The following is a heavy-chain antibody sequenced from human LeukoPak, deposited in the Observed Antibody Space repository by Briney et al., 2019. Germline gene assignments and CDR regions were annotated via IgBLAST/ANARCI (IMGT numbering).Heavy chain of an antibody. J-gene: IGHJ4*02. V-gene: IGHV4-59*08. CDR1: GGSISSDY. CDR2: FHYSGST. Sequence: SETLSLTCTVSGGSISSDYWSWFRQSPGKGLEWIGYFHYSGSTNYNPSLKSRVIISVDKSKNHFSLNLSSVTAADTDVYYCAKYRTGSGYVDHWGQGTLVTVSS. CDR3: AKYRTGSGYVDH. D-gene: IGHD2-15*01.